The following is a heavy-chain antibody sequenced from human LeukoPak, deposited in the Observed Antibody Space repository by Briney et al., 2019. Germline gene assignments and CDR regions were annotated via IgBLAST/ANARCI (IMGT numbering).Heavy chain of an antibody. CDR1: GGTFSSYA. CDR2: IIPIFGTA. Sequence: GASVKVSCKASGGTFSSYAISWVRQAPGQGLEWMGGIIPIFGTANYAQKFQGRVTITADKSTSTAYMELSSLRSEDTAVYCCARDTPDCGGDCYPDYWGQGTLVTVSS. D-gene: IGHD2-21*02. CDR3: ARDTPDCGGDCYPDY. J-gene: IGHJ4*02. V-gene: IGHV1-69*06.